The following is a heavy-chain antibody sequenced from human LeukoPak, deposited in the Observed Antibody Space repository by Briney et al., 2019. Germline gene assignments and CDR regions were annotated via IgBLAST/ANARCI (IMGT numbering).Heavy chain of an antibody. D-gene: IGHD5-18*01. CDR1: GGSISSSSSY. CDR3: ARFSGYTYGYDY. CDR2: TYNSWRS. Sequence: SETLSLTCTVSGGSISSSSSYWGWIRQPPGKGLEWIGTTYNSWRSYYNPSLKSRVTISGDTPKNQFSLKVTSVTAADAAVYYCARFSGYTYGYDYWGQGTLVTVPS. J-gene: IGHJ4*02. V-gene: IGHV4-39*01.